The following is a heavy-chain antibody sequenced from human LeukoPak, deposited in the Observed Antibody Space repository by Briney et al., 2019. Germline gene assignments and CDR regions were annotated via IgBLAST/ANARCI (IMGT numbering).Heavy chain of an antibody. CDR1: GVPISTYY. CDR3: ATTWYYDTRGYLFDD. D-gene: IGHD3-22*01. J-gene: IGHJ4*01. V-gene: IGHV4-59*01. CDR2: VYYNGDI. Sequence: SETLSLTCSVSGVPISTYYWSWVRQSPGKRLEWIAYVYYNGDIMYNPSLKSRVTISLDTSKNQFSLNMASVTAADTAVYFCATTWYYDTRGYLFDDWGHGTLVTVSS.